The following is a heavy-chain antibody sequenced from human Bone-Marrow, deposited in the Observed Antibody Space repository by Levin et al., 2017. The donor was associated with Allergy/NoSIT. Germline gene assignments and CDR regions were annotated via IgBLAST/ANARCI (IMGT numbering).Heavy chain of an antibody. CDR1: GFTFSDYY. CDR2: ISSRGINI. D-gene: IGHD1-26*01. Sequence: GGSLRLSCAASGFTFSDYYMSWIRQAPGKGLQWVSYISSRGINIYSADSVKGRFTISRDNAKNSLFVQMNSLRAEDTAVYYCARDRVSSTYYDRLYYYYHGMDVWGQGTTVTV. V-gene: IGHV3-11*01. CDR3: ARDRVSSTYYDRLYYYYHGMDV. J-gene: IGHJ6*02.